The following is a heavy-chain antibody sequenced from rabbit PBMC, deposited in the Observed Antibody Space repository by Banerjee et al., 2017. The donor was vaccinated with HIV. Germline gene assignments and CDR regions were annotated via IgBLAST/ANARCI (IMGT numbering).Heavy chain of an antibody. Sequence: QSMEESGGGLVQPGGSLKLSCKASGFDFSANYMSWVRQAPGKGLEWIGYIDPVFGGTYYASWVNGRFTISSHNAQNTLYLQLNSLTAADTATYFCARGVTMIMVTFNLWGPGTLVTVS. CDR3: ARGVTMIMVTFNL. CDR2: IDPVFGGT. CDR1: GFDFSANY. J-gene: IGHJ4*01. V-gene: IGHV1S7*01. D-gene: IGHD2-1*01.